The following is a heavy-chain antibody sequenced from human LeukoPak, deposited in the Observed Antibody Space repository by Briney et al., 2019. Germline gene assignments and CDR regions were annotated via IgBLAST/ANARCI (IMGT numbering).Heavy chain of an antibody. V-gene: IGHV1-2*02. D-gene: IGHD6-13*01. CDR3: ARAFSSSWSGEDY. Sequence: ASVKVSCKASGYTFTGYYMHWVRQAPGQGLEWVGWINPKNGGSNYAQKFQGRVTMTRDRSISTAYMELRSLRSDDTAVYYCARAFSSSWSGEDYWGQGTLVTVSS. CDR1: GYTFTGYY. CDR2: INPKNGGS. J-gene: IGHJ4*02.